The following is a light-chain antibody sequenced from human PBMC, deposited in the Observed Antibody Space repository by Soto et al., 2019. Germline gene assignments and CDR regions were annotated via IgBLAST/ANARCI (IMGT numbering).Light chain of an antibody. V-gene: IGKV1-39*01. CDR3: QQSYSILWT. Sequence: DIQMTQSPSSLSASEGDRVTITCRASQTISTYLNWYQQKPGKAPKLLIYAASSLQSGVPSRFSGSGSGTDFTLTISSLQPEDFATYYCQQSYSILWTFGQGTKVEIK. CDR1: QTISTY. J-gene: IGKJ1*01. CDR2: AAS.